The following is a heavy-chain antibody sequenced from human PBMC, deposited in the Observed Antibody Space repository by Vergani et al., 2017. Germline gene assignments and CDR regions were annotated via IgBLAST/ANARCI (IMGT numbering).Heavy chain of an antibody. Sequence: EVQLVESGGGLVKPGGSLRLSCAASGFTFSSYSMNWVRQAPGKGLEWVSSISSSSSYIYYADSVKGRFTISRDNAKNSLYLQMNSLRAEDTAGYYCAFGARYCSSTSCYAGMADYWGQGTLVTVSS. CDR1: GFTFSSYS. J-gene: IGHJ4*02. CDR3: AFGARYCSSTSCYAGMADY. D-gene: IGHD2-2*01. CDR2: ISSSSSYI. V-gene: IGHV3-21*01.